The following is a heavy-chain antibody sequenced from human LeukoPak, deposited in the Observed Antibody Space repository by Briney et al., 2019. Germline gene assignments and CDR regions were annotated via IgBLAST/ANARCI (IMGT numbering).Heavy chain of an antibody. CDR3: ASRLAISTVSTFDP. Sequence: GGSLRLSCAASGFTFSSYSMNWVRQAPGKGLEWVSSISSSSYIYYADSVKGRITISRDNAKNSLYLQMNSLRAEDTAVYYCASRLAISTVSTFDPWGQGTLVTVSS. J-gene: IGHJ5*02. CDR2: ISSSSYI. CDR1: GFTFSSYS. D-gene: IGHD4-11*01. V-gene: IGHV3-21*01.